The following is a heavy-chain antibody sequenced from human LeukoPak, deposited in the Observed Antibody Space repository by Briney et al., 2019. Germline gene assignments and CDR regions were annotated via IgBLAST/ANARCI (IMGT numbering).Heavy chain of an antibody. CDR2: IHTSGTT. J-gene: IGHJ6*03. D-gene: IGHD3-10*01. CDR1: GVSIASYY. Sequence: SETLSLTCTVSGVSIASYYWSWVRQPAGQSPEWIGRIHTSGTTNYNPSFKSRVIMSLDKPNNQFSLNVSSVTAADTGVYYCARMPPVRGLRNLHFYYYMDVWGRGTTVTVSS. V-gene: IGHV4-4*07. CDR3: ARMPPVRGLRNLHFYYYMDV.